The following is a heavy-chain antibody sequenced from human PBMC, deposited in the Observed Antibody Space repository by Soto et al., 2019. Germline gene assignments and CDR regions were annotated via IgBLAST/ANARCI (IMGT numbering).Heavy chain of an antibody. Sequence: QVQLVQSGAEVKKPGSSVKVSCKASGGTFSSYAISWVRQAPGQGLEWMGGIIPIFGTANYAQKFQGRVTITADESTSTAYMELSSLRSEDTAVYYCARDAGYSYDSSGYPGRGYYFDYWGQGTLVTVSS. CDR1: GGTFSSYA. D-gene: IGHD3-22*01. CDR2: IIPIFGTA. J-gene: IGHJ4*02. CDR3: ARDAGYSYDSSGYPGRGYYFDY. V-gene: IGHV1-69*01.